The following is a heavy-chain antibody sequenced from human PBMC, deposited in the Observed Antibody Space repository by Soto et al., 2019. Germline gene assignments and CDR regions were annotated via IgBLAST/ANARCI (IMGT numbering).Heavy chain of an antibody. CDR3: ARGVFLSGGWFDP. Sequence: SVKVSCEASGGTFSSYAISWVRQAPGQGLEWMGGIIPIFGTANYAQKFQGRVTITADESTSTAYMELSSLRSEDTAVYYCARGVFLSGGWFDPWGQGTLVTVSS. J-gene: IGHJ5*02. D-gene: IGHD3-10*01. V-gene: IGHV1-69*13. CDR1: GGTFSSYA. CDR2: IIPIFGTA.